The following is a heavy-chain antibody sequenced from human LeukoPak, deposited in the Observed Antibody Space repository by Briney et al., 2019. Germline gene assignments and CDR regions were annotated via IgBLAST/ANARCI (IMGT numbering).Heavy chain of an antibody. D-gene: IGHD3-22*01. V-gene: IGHV3-21*01. CDR2: ITTSSSDI. CDR1: GFTFSSYS. CDR3: ARGNYGSSGYSTQVDC. J-gene: IGHJ4*02. Sequence: PGGSLRLSCAASGFTFSSYSMNWVRQAPGKGLEWVSFITTSSSDIYYEDSANGRFTISRDNAKNSLYLQMDSLRAEDTAVYYCARGNYGSSGYSTQVDCWGQGTLVTVSS.